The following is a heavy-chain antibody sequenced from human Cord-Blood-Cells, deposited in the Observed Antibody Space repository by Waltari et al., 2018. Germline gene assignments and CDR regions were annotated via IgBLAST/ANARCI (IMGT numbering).Heavy chain of an antibody. CDR3: ARIRIVRAFDI. V-gene: IGHV3-7*01. D-gene: IGHD6-6*01. Sequence: EVQLVESGGGLVQPGGSLRISCAASGFTFSSYWMSWVRQAPGKGLEWVANIKQDGSEKYYVDSVKGRFTISRDNAKNSLYLQMNSLRAEDTAVYYCARIRIVRAFDIWGQGTMVTVSS. J-gene: IGHJ3*02. CDR1: GFTFSSYW. CDR2: IKQDGSEK.